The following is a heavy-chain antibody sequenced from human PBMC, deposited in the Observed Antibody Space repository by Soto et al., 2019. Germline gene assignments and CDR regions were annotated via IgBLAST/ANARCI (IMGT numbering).Heavy chain of an antibody. J-gene: IGHJ6*03. Sequence: QLQLQESGPGLVKPSETLSLTCTVSGGSISSSSYYWGWIRQPPGKGLEWIGSIYYSGSTYYNPSLKSRVPISVDTSKNQFSLKLSSVTAADTAVYYCASLYYYGSGSYYKRETSYYMDVWGKGTTVTVSS. V-gene: IGHV4-39*01. CDR2: IYYSGST. D-gene: IGHD3-10*01. CDR1: GGSISSSSYY. CDR3: ASLYYYGSGSYYKRETSYYMDV.